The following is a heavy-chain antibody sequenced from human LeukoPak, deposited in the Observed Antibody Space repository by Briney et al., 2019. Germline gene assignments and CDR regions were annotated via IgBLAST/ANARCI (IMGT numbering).Heavy chain of an antibody. D-gene: IGHD3-16*01. CDR2: IWHDGSNK. J-gene: IGHJ4*02. CDR3: ARDGSTWGVGKFLDY. V-gene: IGHV3-33*01. CDR1: GFIFSSYG. Sequence: GRSLRLSCAASGFIFSSYGMHWVRQAPGKGLEWVTVIWHDGSNKYYADSVKGRFTISRDNSKNTLYLQMNSLRAEDTAVYYCARDGSTWGVGKFLDYWGQGALVTVSS.